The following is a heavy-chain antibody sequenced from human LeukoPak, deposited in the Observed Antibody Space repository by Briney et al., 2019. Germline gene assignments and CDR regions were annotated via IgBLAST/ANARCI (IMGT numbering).Heavy chain of an antibody. CDR3: ARDYYDSSGYYDY. V-gene: IGHV4-59*01. J-gene: IGHJ4*02. CDR1: GGSISSYY. Sequence: PSETLSLTCTVSGGSISSYYWSWIRQPPGKGLEWIGYIYYSGSTNYNPSLKSRVTISVDTSKNQFSLKLSSVTAADTAVYYCARDYYDSSGYYDYWGQGTLVTASS. CDR2: IYYSGST. D-gene: IGHD3-22*01.